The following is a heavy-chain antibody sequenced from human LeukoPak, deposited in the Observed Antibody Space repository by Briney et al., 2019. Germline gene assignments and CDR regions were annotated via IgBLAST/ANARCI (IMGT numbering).Heavy chain of an antibody. V-gene: IGHV3-11*01. CDR2: ISNSGSTI. Sequence: GGSLRLSCAASGFTFSDYYMSWIRQAPGKGLEWVSYISNSGSTIYYADSVKGRSTISRDNAKNSLYLQMNSLRAEDTAVYYCARQNRFLEWLLFDYWGQGTLVTVSS. CDR1: GFTFSDYY. J-gene: IGHJ4*02. D-gene: IGHD3-3*01. CDR3: ARQNRFLEWLLFDY.